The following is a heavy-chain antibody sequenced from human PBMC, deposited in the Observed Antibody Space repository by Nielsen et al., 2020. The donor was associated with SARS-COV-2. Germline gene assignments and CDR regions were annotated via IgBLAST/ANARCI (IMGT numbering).Heavy chain of an antibody. V-gene: IGHV3-74*01. CDR1: GFNFNSYW. J-gene: IGHJ2*01. CDR2: INNDGSRT. CDR3: ARFRSGGYWYLDV. D-gene: IGHD3-3*01. Sequence: GESLKISCAASGFNFNSYWMHWVRRGPGRGLVWVSRINNDGSRTSYADSVKGRFTISRDNAKASLYLQLDSLRPEDTAVYYCARFRSGGYWYLDVWGRGTLVTVSS.